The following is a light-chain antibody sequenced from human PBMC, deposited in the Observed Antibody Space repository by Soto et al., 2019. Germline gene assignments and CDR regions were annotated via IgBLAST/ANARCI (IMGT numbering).Light chain of an antibody. CDR1: QSVSSS. CDR3: LQYNNWWT. J-gene: IGKJ1*01. V-gene: IGKV3-15*01. CDR2: GAS. Sequence: DMVMTQSPATLSVSPGERATLSCRASQSVSSSLAWYQQKPGRSPRLLIYGASTRAIGIPARFSGSGSGTEFPLTISSLQSEDFAVYYCLQYNNWWTFGQGTKV.